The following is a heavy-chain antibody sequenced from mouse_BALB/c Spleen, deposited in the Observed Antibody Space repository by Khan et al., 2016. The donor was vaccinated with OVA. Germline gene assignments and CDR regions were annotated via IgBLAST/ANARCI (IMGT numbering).Heavy chain of an antibody. D-gene: IGHD1-1*01. Sequence: EVQLQESGPGLVKPSQSLSLTCTVTGYLITTDYAWNWIRQFPGSKLEWMGHISYSGNTKYNPSLKSRISITRDTSKNQFFLQLKSVTTEDTARYYCARIYGGDFDYWGQGTTLTVSP. J-gene: IGHJ2*01. CDR1: GYLITTDYA. V-gene: IGHV3-2*02. CDR3: ARIYGGDFDY. CDR2: ISYSGNT.